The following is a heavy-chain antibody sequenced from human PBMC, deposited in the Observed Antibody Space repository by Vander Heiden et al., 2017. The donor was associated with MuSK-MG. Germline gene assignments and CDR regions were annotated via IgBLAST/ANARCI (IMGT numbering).Heavy chain of an antibody. CDR1: GFTFDDYA. J-gene: IGHJ3*02. V-gene: IGHV3-9*01. Sequence: DVQLVESGGGLVQPGRSLTLSCAGSGFTFDDYAMHWVRQAPGKGLEWVSGSSWNRASIGYADSVKGRVTISRDNAKNSLLLQMNTLRPEETAFDYCAKGERDAFHIWGQGTRGNGSS. CDR2: SSWNRASI. CDR3: AKGERDAFHI.